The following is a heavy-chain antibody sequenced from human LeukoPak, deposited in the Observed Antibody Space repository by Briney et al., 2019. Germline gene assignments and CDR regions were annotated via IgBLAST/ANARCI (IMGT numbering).Heavy chain of an antibody. J-gene: IGHJ4*02. D-gene: IGHD1-26*01. CDR3: ARSIVGATYSNHLVRYFDY. V-gene: IGHV4-4*07. CDR2: IYTSGST. CDR1: GGSISSYY. Sequence: SETLSLTCTVSGGSISSYYWSWIRQPAGKGLEWIGRIYTSGSTNYNPSLKSRVTMSVDTSKNQFSLKLSSVTAADTAVYYCARSIVGATYSNHLVRYFDYWGQGTLVTVSS.